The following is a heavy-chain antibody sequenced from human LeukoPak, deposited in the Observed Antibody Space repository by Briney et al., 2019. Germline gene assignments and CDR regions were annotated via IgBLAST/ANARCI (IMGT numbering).Heavy chain of an antibody. J-gene: IGHJ4*02. Sequence: GGFLRLSCAASGFTFDDYAMYWVRQAPGKGLEWVSGISWNSGSIGYAVSVKGRFTISRDNAKNTLYLQMNSLSAEDSAVYYCARSHNYYDNSGYLYWGQGTLVTVSS. CDR2: ISWNSGSI. V-gene: IGHV3-9*01. D-gene: IGHD3-22*01. CDR1: GFTFDDYA. CDR3: ARSHNYYDNSGYLY.